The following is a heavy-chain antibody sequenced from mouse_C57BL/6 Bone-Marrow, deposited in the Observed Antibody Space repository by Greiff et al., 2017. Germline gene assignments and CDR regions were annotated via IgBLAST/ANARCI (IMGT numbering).Heavy chain of an antibody. V-gene: IGHV1-69*01. CDR1: GYTFTSYW. CDR3: ARAGWLLRAWFAY. D-gene: IGHD2-3*01. J-gene: IGHJ3*01. Sequence: VQLKQPGAELVMPGASVKLSCKASGYTFTSYWMHWVKQRPGQGLEWIGEIDPSDSYTNYNQKLKGKSTLSVDKSSSTAYRQLSSLTSEDSAVYYCARAGWLLRAWFAYWGQGTLVTVSA. CDR2: IDPSDSYT.